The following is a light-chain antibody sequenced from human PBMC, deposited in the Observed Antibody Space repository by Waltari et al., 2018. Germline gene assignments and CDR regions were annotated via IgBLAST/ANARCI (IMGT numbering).Light chain of an antibody. V-gene: IGKV1-17*01. J-gene: IGKJ4*01. Sequence: IQMTQSPSSLSASVGDRVTITCRASQDISNFLSWYQQKPGKPPKRLIYGTSGLESGVPSRFSGSGSGTEFTLTINSLEPEDFASYFCLQYDTRPLTFGEGTKV. CDR3: LQYDTRPLT. CDR2: GTS. CDR1: QDISNF.